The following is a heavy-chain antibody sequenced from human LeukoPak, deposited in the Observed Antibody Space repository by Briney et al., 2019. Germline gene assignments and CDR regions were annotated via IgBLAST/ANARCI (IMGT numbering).Heavy chain of an antibody. D-gene: IGHD1-1*01. CDR3: ARTTYYYDN. CDR1: GGSFSGYY. J-gene: IGHJ4*02. Sequence: PSETLSLTCAVYGGSFSGYYWSWIRQPPGKGLEWIGEIYHSGSTNYNPSLKSRVTISVDKSKNQFSLKLSSVTAADTAVYYCARTTYYYDNWGQGTLVTVSS. CDR2: IYHSGST. V-gene: IGHV4-34*01.